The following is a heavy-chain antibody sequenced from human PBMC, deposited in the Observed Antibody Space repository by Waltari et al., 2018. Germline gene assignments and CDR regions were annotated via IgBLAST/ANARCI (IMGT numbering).Heavy chain of an antibody. CDR1: AHTFASYA. D-gene: IGHD2-8*02. J-gene: IGHJ3*01. V-gene: IGHV1-8*01. Sequence: QVQLVQSGPEVREPGASVTVSCKAYAHTFASYAINWGRQAPGEGLEWIGWMNPNNGDTAFAQKFQGRVTLARNTSISTAYMELSSLTSDDTAMYYCATGPAAWWAFDVWGQGTMVAVSS. CDR3: ATGPAAWWAFDV. CDR2: MNPNNGDT.